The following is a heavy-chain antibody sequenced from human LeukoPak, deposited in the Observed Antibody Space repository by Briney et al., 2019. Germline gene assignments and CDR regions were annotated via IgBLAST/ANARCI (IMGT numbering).Heavy chain of an antibody. Sequence: ASVKVSCKASGYTFTSYGISWVRQAPGQGLEWVGWISAYNGNTNYAQKLQGRVTMTTDTSMSTAYMELRSLRSDDTAVYYCARDYSGSYGSRDAFDIWGQGTMVTVSS. D-gene: IGHD1-26*01. CDR1: GYTFTSYG. V-gene: IGHV1-18*01. CDR2: ISAYNGNT. CDR3: ARDYSGSYGSRDAFDI. J-gene: IGHJ3*02.